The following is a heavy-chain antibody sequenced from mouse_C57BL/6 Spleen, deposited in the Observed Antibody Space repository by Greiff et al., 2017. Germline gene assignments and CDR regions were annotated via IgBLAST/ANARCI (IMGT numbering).Heavy chain of an antibody. CDR2: IDPSDSET. J-gene: IGHJ4*01. D-gene: IGHD1-1*01. V-gene: IGHV1-52*01. CDR1: GYTFTSYW. Sequence: VQLQQSGAELVRPGSSVKLSCKASGYTFTSYWMHWVKQRPIQGLEWIGNIDPSDSETHYNQKFKDKATLTVDKSSSTAYMQLSSLTSEDSAVYYCARGSSLYYYAMDYWGQGTSVTVSS. CDR3: ARGSSLYYYAMDY.